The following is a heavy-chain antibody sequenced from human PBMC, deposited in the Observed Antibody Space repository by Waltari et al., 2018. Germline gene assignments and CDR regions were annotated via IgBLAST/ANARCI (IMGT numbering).Heavy chain of an antibody. CDR2: INHSGST. CDR1: GGSFSGYY. Sequence: QVQLQQWGAGLLKPSETLSLTCAVYGGSFSGYYWSWIRQPPGKGLEWIGEINHSGSTNYIPSLKSRVTISVDTSKNQFSLKLSSVTAADTAVYYCARGLRRSYYYDSSGYLPGWGQGTLVTVSS. V-gene: IGHV4-34*01. J-gene: IGHJ4*02. D-gene: IGHD3-22*01. CDR3: ARGLRRSYYYDSSGYLPG.